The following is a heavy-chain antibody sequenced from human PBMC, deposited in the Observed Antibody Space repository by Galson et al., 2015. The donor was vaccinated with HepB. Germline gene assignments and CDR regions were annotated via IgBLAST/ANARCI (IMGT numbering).Heavy chain of an antibody. CDR2: ISSDGSKT. CDR1: GFTFSSYA. Sequence: SLRLSCAASGFTFSSYAMHWVRQAPGKGLEWLAVISSDGSKTYYADSVKGRFTISRDSPKNTLYLQMNSLRAEDTAVYNWARSSTGGWSQLDSWGQGTLVTVSS. D-gene: IGHD6-19*01. V-gene: IGHV3-30*04. CDR3: ARSSTGGWSQLDS. J-gene: IGHJ4*02.